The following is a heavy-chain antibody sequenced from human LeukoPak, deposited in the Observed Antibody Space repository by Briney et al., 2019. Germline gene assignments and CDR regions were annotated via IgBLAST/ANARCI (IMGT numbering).Heavy chain of an antibody. CDR2: IYPDDSDT. J-gene: IGHJ4*02. CDR3: ARQAYDYDTSRSLTGYYFDY. D-gene: IGHD3-22*01. V-gene: IGHV5-51*01. CDR1: GYSFARSW. Sequence: GESLKISCKASGYSFARSWIGWVRQMPGKGLERMGVIYPDDSDTRYSPSFQGQVTISADKSIDTAYLHWSSLKASDTAIYYCARQAYDYDTSRSLTGYYFDYWGQGTLVAVSS.